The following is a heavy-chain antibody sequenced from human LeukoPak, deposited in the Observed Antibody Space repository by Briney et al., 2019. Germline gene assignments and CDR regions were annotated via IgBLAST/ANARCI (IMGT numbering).Heavy chain of an antibody. CDR2: IYYSGST. Sequence: PSQTLSLTCTVSGGSISSGAYYWNWIRQPPGKGLEWIGYIYYSGSTYYNPSLKSRVTISVDTSKNQFSLKLSSVTAADTAVYYCARDSEGSSGWYDYWGQGTLVTVSS. V-gene: IGHV4-30-4*01. CDR3: ARDSEGSSGWYDY. D-gene: IGHD6-19*01. J-gene: IGHJ4*02. CDR1: GGSISSGAYY.